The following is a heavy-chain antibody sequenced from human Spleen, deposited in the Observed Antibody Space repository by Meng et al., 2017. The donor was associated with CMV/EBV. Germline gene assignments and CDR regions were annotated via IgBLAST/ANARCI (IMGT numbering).Heavy chain of an antibody. CDR3: ARGSSWYFY. V-gene: IGHV4-61*05. D-gene: IGHD6-13*01. J-gene: IGHJ4*02. Sequence: SETLSLTCTVSGGSISSSSYYWGWIRQPPGKGLEWIGYLYYSGSTNYNPSLMSRVTMSVDTSKNQFSLRLSPVTAADTAVYYCARGSSWYFYWGQGTLVTVSS. CDR2: LYYSGST. CDR1: GGSISSSSYY.